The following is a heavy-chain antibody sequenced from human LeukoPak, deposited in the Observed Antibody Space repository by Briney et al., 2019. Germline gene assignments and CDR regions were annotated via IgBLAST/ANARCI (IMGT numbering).Heavy chain of an antibody. CDR3: ARGLTIQDIVVVVAATPAVGYYFDY. CDR1: GGSFSGYY. V-gene: IGHV4-34*01. D-gene: IGHD2-15*01. CDR2: INHSGST. Sequence: KPSETLSLTCAVYGGSFSGYYWSWIRQPPGKGLEWIGEINHSGSTNYNPSLKSRVTISVDTSKNQFSLKLSSVTAADTAVYYCARGLTIQDIVVVVAATPAVGYYFDYWGQGTLVTVSS. J-gene: IGHJ4*02.